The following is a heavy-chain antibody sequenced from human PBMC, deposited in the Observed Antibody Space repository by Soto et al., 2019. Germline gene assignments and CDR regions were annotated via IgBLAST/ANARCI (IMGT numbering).Heavy chain of an antibody. V-gene: IGHV1-18*01. CDR1: GYTFFSFG. J-gene: IGHJ4*02. CDR2: ISAYNGNT. CDR3: ARDAIAAPGNAFDY. Sequence: QVPLVQPGAEVKKPGASVRVSCKASGYTFFSFGISWVRQAPGQGLEWMGWISAYNGNTDYAEKFRGRVTMTTDTSTSTAYMDLRSLRSDDTALYYCARDAIAAPGNAFDYWGQGTLVTVSS. D-gene: IGHD6-13*01.